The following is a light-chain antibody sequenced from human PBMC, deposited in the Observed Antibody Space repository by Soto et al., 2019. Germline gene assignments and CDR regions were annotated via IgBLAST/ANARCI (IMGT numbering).Light chain of an antibody. Sequence: QSALAQPASVSGSAGPAITISCTGTSSDVGAYDAVSWYQQHPGKAPQVILYWGTKRPSVVSTRFSGSVAANTASLTVSGLQAEDGADYSCCSSAPESTYVFGTGTNATVL. V-gene: IGLV2-23*01. J-gene: IGLJ1*01. CDR3: CSSAPESTYV. CDR1: SSDVGAYDA. CDR2: WGT.